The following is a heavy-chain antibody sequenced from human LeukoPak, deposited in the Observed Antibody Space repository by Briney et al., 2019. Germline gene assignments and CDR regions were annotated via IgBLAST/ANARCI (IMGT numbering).Heavy chain of an antibody. CDR2: INPGNGDT. D-gene: IGHD2-2*02. CDR1: GYSFTSQD. V-gene: IGHV1-3*03. CDR3: NLYNY. J-gene: IGHJ4*02. Sequence: ASVKVSCKTSGYSFTSQDMHWVRQATGQSLEWIGCINPGNGDTKYSQEFQGRVTITRDTSATTAYMELSSLRSDDMAVYYCNLYNYWGQGTLVTVSS.